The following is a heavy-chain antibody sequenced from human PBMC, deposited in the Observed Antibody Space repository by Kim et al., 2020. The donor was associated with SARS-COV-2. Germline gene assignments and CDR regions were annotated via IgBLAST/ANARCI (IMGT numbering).Heavy chain of an antibody. Sequence: GGSLRLSCAASGFTFSNAWMSWVRQAPGKGLEWVGRIKSKTDGGTTDYAAPVKGRFTISRDDSKNTLYLQMNSLKTEDTAVYYCTTDPPVDYDILTDPGMGVWGQGTTVTVSS. J-gene: IGHJ6*02. CDR3: TTDPPVDYDILTDPGMGV. CDR1: GFTFSNAW. CDR2: IKSKTDGGTT. V-gene: IGHV3-15*01. D-gene: IGHD3-9*01.